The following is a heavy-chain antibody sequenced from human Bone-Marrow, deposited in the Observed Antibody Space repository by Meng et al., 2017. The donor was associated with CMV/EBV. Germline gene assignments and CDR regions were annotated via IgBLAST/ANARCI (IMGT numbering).Heavy chain of an antibody. V-gene: IGHV1-2*02. CDR3: ARDPSITIFGVVIRKYYYYGMDV. D-gene: IGHD3-3*01. J-gene: IGHJ6*02. CDR1: GYTFTSYG. Sequence: ASVKVSCKASGYTFTSYGISWVRQAPGQGLEWMGWINPNSGGTNYAQKFQGRVTMTRDTSISTAYMELSRLRSDDTAVYYCARDPSITIFGVVIRKYYYYGMDVWGQGTTVTVSS. CDR2: INPNSGGT.